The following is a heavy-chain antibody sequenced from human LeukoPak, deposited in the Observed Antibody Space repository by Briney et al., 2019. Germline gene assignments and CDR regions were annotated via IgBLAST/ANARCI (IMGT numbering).Heavy chain of an antibody. Sequence: PGGSLRLSCAASGFTFSSYGMHWVREAPGKGLEWVAVISYDGSNKYYADSVKGRFTISRDNSKNTLYRQMNSLRAEDTAVYYCVFEGRADAFDIWGQGTMVTVSS. V-gene: IGHV3-30*03. CDR2: ISYDGSNK. CDR3: VFEGRADAFDI. J-gene: IGHJ3*02. CDR1: GFTFSSYG. D-gene: IGHD3-10*01.